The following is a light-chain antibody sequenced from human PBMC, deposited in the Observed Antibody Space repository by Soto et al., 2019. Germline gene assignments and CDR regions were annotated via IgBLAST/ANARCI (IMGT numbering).Light chain of an antibody. V-gene: IGLV2-11*01. CDR3: CSYAGSYTFV. CDR2: DVS. Sequence: LTQPRSVSGSPGQSVTISCTGTSSDVGGYNYVSWYQQHPGKAPKLMIYDVSKRPSGVPDRFSGSKSGNTASLTISGLQAEDEADYYCCSYAGSYTFVFGTGTKV. J-gene: IGLJ1*01. CDR1: SSDVGGYNY.